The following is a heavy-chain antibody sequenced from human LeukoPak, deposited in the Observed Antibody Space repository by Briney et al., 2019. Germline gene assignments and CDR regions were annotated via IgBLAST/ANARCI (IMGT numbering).Heavy chain of an antibody. CDR2: IYYSGNT. J-gene: IGHJ2*01. V-gene: IGHV4-59*01. D-gene: IGHD2-8*01. Sequence: SETLSLTCTVSGGSISSSYWSWIRQPPGKGLEWIGYIYYSGNTNYNPSLKSRVTISLDTSKNQFSLKLSSVTAADTAVYYCAREAGSNRYFDLWGRGTLVTVSS. CDR3: AREAGSNRYFDL. CDR1: GGSISSSY.